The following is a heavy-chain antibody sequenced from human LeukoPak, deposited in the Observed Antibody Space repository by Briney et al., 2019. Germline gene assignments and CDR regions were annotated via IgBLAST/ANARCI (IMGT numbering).Heavy chain of an antibody. J-gene: IGHJ1*01. Sequence: SETLSLTCAVYGGSFSGYYWSWIRQPPGRGLEWIGEINHSGSTNYNPSLKSRVTISVDTSKNQFSLKLSSVTAADTAEYYCARGGYCSSTSCFKYFQHWGQGTLVTVSS. CDR3: ARGGYCSSTSCFKYFQH. D-gene: IGHD2-2*01. CDR2: INHSGST. CDR1: GGSFSGYY. V-gene: IGHV4-34*01.